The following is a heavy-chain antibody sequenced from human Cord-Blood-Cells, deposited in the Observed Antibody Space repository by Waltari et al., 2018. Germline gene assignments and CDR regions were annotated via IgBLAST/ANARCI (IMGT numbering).Heavy chain of an antibody. CDR2: INHSGST. Sequence: QVQLQQWGAGLLKPSETLSLTCAVYGGSFSGYYWSWIRQPPGKGLEWIGEINHSGSTKHNPSLKSRVTISVDTSKNQFSLKLSSVTAADTAVYDCARGIFGVVNLDYWGQGTLVTVSS. J-gene: IGHJ4*02. V-gene: IGHV4-34*01. CDR1: GGSFSGYY. CDR3: ARGIFGVVNLDY. D-gene: IGHD3-3*01.